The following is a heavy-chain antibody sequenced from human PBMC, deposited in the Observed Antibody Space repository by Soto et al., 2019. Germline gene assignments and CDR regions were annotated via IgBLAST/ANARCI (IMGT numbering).Heavy chain of an antibody. Sequence: EVQLVESGGGLVQPGGSLRLSCAASGFTFSGSWMHWVRQAPGKGLVWVSRISSYGSSTTYADSVKGRFTISRDNAKNMLYLQMNSLRAEDTAVYYCATAGTGTFIYWGQGTLATVSS. V-gene: IGHV3-74*03. CDR2: ISSYGSST. J-gene: IGHJ4*02. D-gene: IGHD1-1*01. CDR3: ATAGTGTFIY. CDR1: GFTFSGSW.